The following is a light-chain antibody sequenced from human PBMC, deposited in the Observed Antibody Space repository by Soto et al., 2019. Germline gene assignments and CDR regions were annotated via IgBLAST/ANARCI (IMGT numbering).Light chain of an antibody. CDR1: QSLNSW. CDR3: QQYNTYS. CDR2: KTS. Sequence: DIQMTQSPSTLSASVGDRVSITCRASQSLNSWLAWYQQKPGKAPKLLIYKTSTLESGVPSRFSGSGSGTEFTLTISNLQPDDFAIYYCQQYNTYSFGQGTKLEIK. V-gene: IGKV1-5*03. J-gene: IGKJ2*01.